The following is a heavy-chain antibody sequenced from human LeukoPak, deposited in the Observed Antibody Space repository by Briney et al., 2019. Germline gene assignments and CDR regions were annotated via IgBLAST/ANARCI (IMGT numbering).Heavy chain of an antibody. CDR2: ISSSSSYI. V-gene: IGHV3-21*01. CDR1: GFTFSSYS. D-gene: IGHD5-12*01. J-gene: IGHJ4*02. CDR3: ARRGSGYDSAPFDY. Sequence: PGGSLRLSCAASGFTFSSYSMNWVRQAPGKGLEWVSSISSSSSYIYYADSVKGRFTISRDNAKNSLYLQMNSLRAEDTAVYYCARRGSGYDSAPFDYWSEGTLVTVSS.